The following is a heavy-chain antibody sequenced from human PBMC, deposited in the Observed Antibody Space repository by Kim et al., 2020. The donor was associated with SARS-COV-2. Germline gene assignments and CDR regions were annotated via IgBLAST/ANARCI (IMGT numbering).Heavy chain of an antibody. Sequence: GGSRRLSCAASGFTFSNYAIHWVRQAPGKGLEWVAVIWHDESKKYYVDSVKGRFTISRDNSNNTLYLQMNSLRAEDTAVYYCAREGGNTGYYSIDSWGQGTLVTVSS. D-gene: IGHD3-22*01. J-gene: IGHJ5*01. CDR2: IWHDESKK. V-gene: IGHV3-33*01. CDR3: AREGGNTGYYSIDS. CDR1: GFTFSNYA.